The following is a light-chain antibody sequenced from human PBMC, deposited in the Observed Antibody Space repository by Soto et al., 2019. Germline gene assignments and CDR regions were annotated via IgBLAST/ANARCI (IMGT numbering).Light chain of an antibody. CDR3: QQYNHYYS. Sequence: DIQLTQSPSTLSASEGDRVTITCRASQSIDRWLAWYQQKLGKAPELLIHDASSLESGVPSRFSGSGSGTEFTLTINSLQPDDFATYYCQQYNHYYSFGQGTKLEIK. CDR1: QSIDRW. CDR2: DAS. J-gene: IGKJ2*03. V-gene: IGKV1-5*01.